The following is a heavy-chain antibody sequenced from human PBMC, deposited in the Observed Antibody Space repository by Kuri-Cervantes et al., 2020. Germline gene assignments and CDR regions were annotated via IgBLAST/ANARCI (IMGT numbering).Heavy chain of an antibody. CDR3: ARLLTREMATIDY. Sequence: ASVKVSCKASGYTFTSYGISWVRQAPGQGLEWMGWINPNSGGTNYAQKFQGRVTMTRDTSISTAYMELSRLRSDDTAVYYCARLLTREMATIDYWGQGTLVTVSS. CDR1: GYTFTSYG. V-gene: IGHV1-2*02. J-gene: IGHJ4*02. D-gene: IGHD5-24*01. CDR2: INPNSGGT.